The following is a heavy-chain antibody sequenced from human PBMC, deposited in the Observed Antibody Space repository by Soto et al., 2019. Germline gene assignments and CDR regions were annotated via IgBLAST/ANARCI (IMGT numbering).Heavy chain of an antibody. CDR1: GGSLGSYY. Sequence: SETLSLTCTVSGGSLGSYYWSWIRQPPGKGLVWIGYVFYTGRATYNASLKSRVSISLHKSNYQFSLKLSSVTAADTAVYYCARDGDGRMTTNPYYYNGMDVWGPGTTVTVSS. J-gene: IGHJ6*02. D-gene: IGHD4-4*01. CDR2: VFYTGRA. V-gene: IGHV4-59*01. CDR3: ARDGDGRMTTNPYYYNGMDV.